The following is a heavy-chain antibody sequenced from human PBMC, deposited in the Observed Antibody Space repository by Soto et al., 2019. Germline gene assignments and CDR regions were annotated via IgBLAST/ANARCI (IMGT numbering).Heavy chain of an antibody. V-gene: IGHV4-34*01. CDR2: INHSGST. CDR3: ARTRCSSTSCYWGYYGMDV. J-gene: IGHJ6*02. CDR1: GGSFSGYY. D-gene: IGHD2-2*01. Sequence: PXATLSLPFAVYGGSFSGYYWSWIRQPPGKGLEWIGEINHSGSTNYNPSLKSRVTISVDTSKNQFSLKLSSVTAADTAVYYCARTRCSSTSCYWGYYGMDVWGQGTTVTVSS.